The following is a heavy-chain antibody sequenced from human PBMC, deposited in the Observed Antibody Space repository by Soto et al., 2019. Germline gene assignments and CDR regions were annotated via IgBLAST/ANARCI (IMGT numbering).Heavy chain of an antibody. CDR1: GFTFSNYW. D-gene: IGHD1-20*01. V-gene: IGHV3-7*05. Sequence: EVQLVESGGGLVQPGGSLRLSCAASGFTFSNYWMSWVRQAPGKGLEWVANMKQDGSEKDYVGSVKGRFTISRDNAKNSLYLQMNSLTPAETAVYYCARRITPRVLDSWGQGTLVTVSS. J-gene: IGHJ4*02. CDR3: ARRITPRVLDS. CDR2: MKQDGSEK.